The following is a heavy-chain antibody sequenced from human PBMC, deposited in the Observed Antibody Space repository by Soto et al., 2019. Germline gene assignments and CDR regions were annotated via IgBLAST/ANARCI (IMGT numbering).Heavy chain of an antibody. Sequence: SETLSLTCTVSGGSISSGGYYSSWIRQHPGKGLEWIGYIYYSGSTYYNPSLKSRVTISVDTSKNQFSLKLSSVTAADTAVYYCARVSSSWYGGLDYWGQGTLVTVSS. J-gene: IGHJ4*02. CDR1: GGSISSGGYY. V-gene: IGHV4-31*03. CDR3: ARVSSSWYGGLDY. D-gene: IGHD6-13*01. CDR2: IYYSGST.